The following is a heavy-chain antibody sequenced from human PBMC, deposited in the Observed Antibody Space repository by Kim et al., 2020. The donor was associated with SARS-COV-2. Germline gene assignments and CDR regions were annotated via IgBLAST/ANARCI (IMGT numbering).Heavy chain of an antibody. CDR3: ARGGYGSML. CDR2: ISSSSSAI. J-gene: IGHJ4*02. D-gene: IGHD2-8*01. CDR1: GFTFSIYE. Sequence: GGSLRLSCAASGFTFSIYEMNWVRQAPGKGLEWIAYISSSSSAIYYADSVKGRFTISRDNAKNSLFLEMNSLRVEETGTYYCARGGYGSMLWGQGPLVTVSS. V-gene: IGHV3-48*03.